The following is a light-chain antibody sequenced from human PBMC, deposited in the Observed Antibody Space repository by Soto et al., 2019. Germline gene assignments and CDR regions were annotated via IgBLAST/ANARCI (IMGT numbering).Light chain of an antibody. J-gene: IGLJ3*02. CDR1: SSDVGAYNY. CDR3: SSYTSSTTQV. CDR2: EVG. Sequence: QSALTQPASVSGSPGQSITISCAGTSSDVGAYNYVSWYQQHPGTAPKLVIYEVGDRPSGVSNRFSGSKSGNTASLTISGLQAEDEADYYCSSYTSSTTQVFGGGTKGTVL. V-gene: IGLV2-14*01.